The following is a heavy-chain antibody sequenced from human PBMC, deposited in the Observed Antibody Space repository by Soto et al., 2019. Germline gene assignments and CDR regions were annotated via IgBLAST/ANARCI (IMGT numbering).Heavy chain of an antibody. V-gene: IGHV1-69*04. Sequence: GASVKVSCKASGGTFSSYTISWVRQAPGQGLEWMGRIIPILGIANYAQKFQGRVTITADKSTSTAYMELSSLRSEDTAVYYCARDREGYCSGGSCYGSLWWFDPWGQGTLVTVSS. CDR1: GGTFSSYT. D-gene: IGHD2-15*01. J-gene: IGHJ5*02. CDR3: ARDREGYCSGGSCYGSLWWFDP. CDR2: IIPILGIA.